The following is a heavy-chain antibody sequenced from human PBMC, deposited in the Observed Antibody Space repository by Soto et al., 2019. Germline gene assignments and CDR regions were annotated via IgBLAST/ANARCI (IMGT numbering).Heavy chain of an antibody. CDR3: ASQSVDTAMVKTFDY. D-gene: IGHD5-18*01. V-gene: IGHV1-69*13. CDR1: GGTFSSYA. J-gene: IGHJ4*02. Sequence: ASVKVSCKASGGTFSSYAISWVRQAPGQGLEWMGGIIPIFGTANYAQKFQGRVTITADESTSTAYMELSSLRSEDTAVYYCASQSVDTAMVKTFDYWGQGTLVTVSS. CDR2: IIPIFGTA.